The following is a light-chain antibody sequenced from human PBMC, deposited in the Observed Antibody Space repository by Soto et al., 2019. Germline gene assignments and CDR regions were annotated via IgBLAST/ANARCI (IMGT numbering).Light chain of an antibody. J-gene: IGKJ4*01. CDR3: QHCSSWPLP. CDR2: DAS. Sequence: EIVLSQSPATLSLSPGERATVSCRASQSVSSYLAWYQQKPGQAPRLLLSDASNRATCIPARFSGSGSGTDFTLTISSLVPEDFAFYYCQHCSSWPLPVGGGNKVHIK. CDR1: QSVSSY. V-gene: IGKV3-11*01.